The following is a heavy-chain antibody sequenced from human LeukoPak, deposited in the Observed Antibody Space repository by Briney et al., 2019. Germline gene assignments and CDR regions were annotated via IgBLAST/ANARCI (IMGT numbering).Heavy chain of an antibody. Sequence: SETLSLTCTVSGGSISSSSYYWGWIRQPPGKGLEWIGSIYYSGSPYYNPSLKSRVTISVDTSKHPFSLKLSSVPAADTAVYYCARGLTAGIAVAVVDAVDIWGQGTMVTVSS. D-gene: IGHD6-19*01. CDR3: ARGLTAGIAVAVVDAVDI. CDR1: GGSISSSSYY. J-gene: IGHJ3*02. V-gene: IGHV4-39*07. CDR2: IYYSGSP.